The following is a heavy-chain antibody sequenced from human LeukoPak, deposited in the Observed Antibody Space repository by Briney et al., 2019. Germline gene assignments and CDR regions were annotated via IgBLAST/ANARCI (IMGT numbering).Heavy chain of an antibody. V-gene: IGHV4-59*08. J-gene: IGHJ4*02. CDR2: IYYSGST. Sequence: SETLSLTCTVSGGSISGYYWSWIRQPPGKGLEWIGYIYYSGSTNYNPSLKSRVTISLDTPKNQFSLKLSSVTAADTAVYYCARQYCSGGSCYLDYWGQGTLVTVSS. CDR1: GGSISGYY. D-gene: IGHD2-15*01. CDR3: ARQYCSGGSCYLDY.